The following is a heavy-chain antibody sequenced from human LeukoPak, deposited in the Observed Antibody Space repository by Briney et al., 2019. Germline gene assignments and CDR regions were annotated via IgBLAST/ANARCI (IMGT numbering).Heavy chain of an antibody. Sequence: KASETLSLTCAVSGGSISSSNWWSWVRQPPGKGLEWIGEIYHSGSTNYNPSLKSRVTISVDKSKNQFSLKLSSVTAADTAVYYCARDISSGWRRKLWYFDYWGQGTLVTVSS. J-gene: IGHJ4*02. D-gene: IGHD6-19*01. V-gene: IGHV4-4*02. CDR1: GGSISSSNW. CDR2: IYHSGST. CDR3: ARDISSGWRRKLWYFDY.